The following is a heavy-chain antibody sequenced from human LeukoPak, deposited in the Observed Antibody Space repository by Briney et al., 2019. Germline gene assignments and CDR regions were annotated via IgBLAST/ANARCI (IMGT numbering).Heavy chain of an antibody. J-gene: IGHJ5*02. Sequence: SETLSLTCTVSGGSISSYYWSWIRQPAGKGLEWIGRIYTSGSTNYNPPLKSRVTMSADTSKNQFSLKLSSVTAADTAVYYCARTIWSGFLWFDPWGQGTLVTVSS. CDR2: IYTSGST. CDR3: ARTIWSGFLWFDP. D-gene: IGHD3-3*01. CDR1: GGSISSYY. V-gene: IGHV4-4*07.